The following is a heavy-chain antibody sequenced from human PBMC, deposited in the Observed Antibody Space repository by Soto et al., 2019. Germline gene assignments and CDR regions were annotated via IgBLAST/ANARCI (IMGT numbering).Heavy chain of an antibody. J-gene: IGHJ4*02. Sequence: GGSLRLSCAASGFTFSSYAMSWVRQAPGKGLEWVSAISGSGGSTYYADSVKGRFTISRDNSKNTLYLQMNSLRAEDTAVYYCAKSVVVLYGYYFDYWGQGTLVTAPQ. CDR3: AKSVVVLYGYYFDY. V-gene: IGHV3-23*01. CDR2: ISGSGGST. CDR1: GFTFSSYA. D-gene: IGHD3-22*01.